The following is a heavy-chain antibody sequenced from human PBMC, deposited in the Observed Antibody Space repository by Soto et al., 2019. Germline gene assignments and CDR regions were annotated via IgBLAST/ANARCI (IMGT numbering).Heavy chain of an antibody. V-gene: IGHV3-23*01. CDR3: AKVYYGSGSHYYHSDY. Sequence: GGSLRLSRAASGFNFSSYAMHWVSQAPGKWLEWVSAISGSGGSTYYADSVKGRFTISRDKSKHKLYLQMNSLRAEDTAVYYYAKVYYGSGSHYYHSDYWGQGSLVIVCS. CDR2: ISGSGGST. D-gene: IGHD3-10*01. CDR1: GFNFSSYA. J-gene: IGHJ4*02.